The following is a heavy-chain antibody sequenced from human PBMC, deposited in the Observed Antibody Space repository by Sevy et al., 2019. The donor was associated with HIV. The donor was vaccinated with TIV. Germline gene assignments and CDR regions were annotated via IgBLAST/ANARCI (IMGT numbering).Heavy chain of an antibody. V-gene: IGHV3-48*01. J-gene: IGHJ4*02. CDR2: ISDSSATI. CDR3: ASQRGGYERLYYFDS. D-gene: IGHD5-12*01. CDR1: GFTYS. Sequence: GGSPRLSCVASGFTYSMNWVRQAPGKGLEWVSYISDSSATIHYADSVKGRFTISRDNAKNSLYLQMNTLRAEDMAVYYCASQRGGYERLYYFDSWGQGTLVTVSS.